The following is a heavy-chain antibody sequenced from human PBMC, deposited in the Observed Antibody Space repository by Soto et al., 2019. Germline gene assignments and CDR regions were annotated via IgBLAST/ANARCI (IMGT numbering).Heavy chain of an antibody. V-gene: IGHV3-74*01. J-gene: IGHJ4*02. D-gene: IGHD6-13*01. CDR2: INSDGSST. CDR1: GFTFSSYW. Sequence: PGGSLRLSCAASGFTFSSYWMHWVRPAPGKGLVWVSRINSDGSSTSYADSVKGRFTISRDNAKDTLYLQMNSLRVEDTAVYYCGRAEAAAGVDYWGQGTLVTVSS. CDR3: GRAEAAAGVDY.